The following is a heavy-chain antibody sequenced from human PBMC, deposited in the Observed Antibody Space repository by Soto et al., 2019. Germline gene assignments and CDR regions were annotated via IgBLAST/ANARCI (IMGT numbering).Heavy chain of an antibody. CDR3: ARDAIFGADYYMDV. D-gene: IGHD3-3*01. CDR1: GGSSSSYY. V-gene: IGHV4-59*01. Sequence: SETLSLTCTVSGGSSSSYYCSWIRQPPGKGLEWIGYIYYSGSTNYNPSLKSRVTISVDTSKNQFSLKLSSVTAADTAVYYCARDAIFGADYYMDVWGKGTTVTVSS. CDR2: IYYSGST. J-gene: IGHJ6*03.